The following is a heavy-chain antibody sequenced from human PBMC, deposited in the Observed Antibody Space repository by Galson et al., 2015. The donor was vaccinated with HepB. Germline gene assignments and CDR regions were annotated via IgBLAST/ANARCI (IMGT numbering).Heavy chain of an antibody. CDR3: ARRGGRRDDDN. D-gene: IGHD5-24*01. CDR2: ISSSGSSK. CDR1: GFTFSSYS. J-gene: IGHJ4*02. V-gene: IGHV3-48*01. Sequence: SLRLSCAASGFTFSSYSMNWVRQAPGRGLEWVSYISSSGSSKTYADSVEGRFTISRANVKNLLYLQMNSLRAEDTALYYCARRGGRRDDDNWGQGTLVTVSS.